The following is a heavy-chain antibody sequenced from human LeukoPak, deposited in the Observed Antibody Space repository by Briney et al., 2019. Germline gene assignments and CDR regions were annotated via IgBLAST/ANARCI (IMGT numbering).Heavy chain of an antibody. CDR1: GGSISSYY. D-gene: IGHD5-18*01. CDR3: ARGRGYNAFDI. V-gene: IGHV4-59*12. CDR2: IYYSGTT. J-gene: IGHJ3*02. Sequence: ASETLSLTCTVSGGSISSYYWSWIRQPPGKGLEWVGYIYYSGTTNDNTSLKSRVTISVDTSKNQFSLKLSSVTAADTAVYYCARGRGYNAFDIWGQGTMVTVSS.